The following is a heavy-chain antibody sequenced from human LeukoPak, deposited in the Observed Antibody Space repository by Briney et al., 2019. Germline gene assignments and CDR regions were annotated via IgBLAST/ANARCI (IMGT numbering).Heavy chain of an antibody. D-gene: IGHD2/OR15-2a*01. CDR2: IYYSGST. V-gene: IGHV4-59*08. Sequence: PSETLSLTCTVSGGSISSYYWSWIRQPPGKGLEWIGYIYYSGSTNYNPSLKSRVTISVDTSKNQFSLKLSSVTAADAAVYYCAGHHPRNTVDFWGQGTLVTVSS. J-gene: IGHJ4*02. CDR3: AGHHPRNTVDF. CDR1: GGSISSYY.